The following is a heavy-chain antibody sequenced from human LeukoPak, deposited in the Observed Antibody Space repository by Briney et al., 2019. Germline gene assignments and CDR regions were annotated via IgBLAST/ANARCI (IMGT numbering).Heavy chain of an antibody. Sequence: SGGSLRLSCAASGFTFSSYGMHWVRQAPGKGLEWVSAISGSGGSTYYADSVKGRFTISRDNSKNTLYLQMNSLRAEDTAVYYCAKDRSPLRFLEWLLRYYFDYWGQGTLVTVSS. J-gene: IGHJ4*02. CDR1: GFTFSSYG. V-gene: IGHV3-23*01. CDR2: ISGSGGST. CDR3: AKDRSPLRFLEWLLRYYFDY. D-gene: IGHD3-3*01.